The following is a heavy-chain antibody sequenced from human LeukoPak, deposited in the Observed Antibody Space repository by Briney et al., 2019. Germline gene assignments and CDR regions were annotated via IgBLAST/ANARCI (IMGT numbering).Heavy chain of an antibody. Sequence: ASVKVSCKASGYTFTSYGISWVRQAPGQGLEWMGWISAYNGNTNYAQKIQGRVTMTTDTSTSTAYMELRSLRSDDTAVYYCARESPQYYDFWSGYRDYYYYMDVWGKGTTVTVSS. D-gene: IGHD3-3*01. V-gene: IGHV1-18*01. CDR1: GYTFTSYG. CDR3: ARESPQYYDFWSGYRDYYYYMDV. J-gene: IGHJ6*03. CDR2: ISAYNGNT.